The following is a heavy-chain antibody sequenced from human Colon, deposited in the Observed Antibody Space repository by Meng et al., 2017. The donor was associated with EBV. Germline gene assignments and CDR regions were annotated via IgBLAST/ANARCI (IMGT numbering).Heavy chain of an antibody. V-gene: IGHV1-18*01. D-gene: IGHD2-15*01. Sequence: QVHLVQSAAEVKKPGVSGKVSCKACGYTFTSYGISWVRQAPVQGLEWIGWISADSGNTNYAQKLQGRVTMTTDTSTSTAYMELRSLRSDDTAVYYCARPGYCSGGSCYLGHAEYFQYWGQGTLVTVSS. CDR3: ARPGYCSGGSCYLGHAEYFQY. CDR2: ISADSGNT. J-gene: IGHJ1*01. CDR1: GYTFTSYG.